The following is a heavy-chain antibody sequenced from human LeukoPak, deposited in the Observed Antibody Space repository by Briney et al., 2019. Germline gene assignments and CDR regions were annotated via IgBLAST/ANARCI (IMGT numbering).Heavy chain of an antibody. J-gene: IGHJ5*02. CDR3: ARDLMYYDILTGYQRTNWFDP. CDR1: GYTFTSYA. D-gene: IGHD3-9*01. V-gene: IGHV1-46*01. CDR2: INPSGGST. Sequence: GASVKVSCKASGYTFTSYAMNWVRQAPGQGLEWMGIINPSGGSTSYAQKFQGRVTMTRDMSTSTVYMELSSLRSEDTAVYYCARDLMYYDILTGYQRTNWFDPWGQGTLVTVSS.